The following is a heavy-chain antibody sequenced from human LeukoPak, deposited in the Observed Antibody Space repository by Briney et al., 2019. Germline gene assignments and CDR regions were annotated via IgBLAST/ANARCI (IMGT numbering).Heavy chain of an antibody. D-gene: IGHD3-10*01. V-gene: IGHV3-43D*03. J-gene: IGHJ6*03. CDR2: ISWDASGT. CDR1: GFNFGHYA. CDR3: AKERRGYYMDV. Sequence: GGSLRLSCAASGFNFGHYAMQWVRQAPGKGLESVSLISWDASGTYYADSVKGRFTISRDNSKNSLSLQMNSLRPEDTALYYCAKERRGYYMDVWGKGTTVTVSS.